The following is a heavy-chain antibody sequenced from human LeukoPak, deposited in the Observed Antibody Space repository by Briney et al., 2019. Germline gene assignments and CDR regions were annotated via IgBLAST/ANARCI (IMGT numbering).Heavy chain of an antibody. V-gene: IGHV3-30*03. CDR2: ISYDGSNK. Sequence: GGSLRLSCAASGFTFSSYGMHWVRQAPGKGLEWVAVISYDGSNKYYADSVKGRFTISRDNSKNTLYLQMNSLRVEDTAVYYCARIATTDKQFDPWGQGALVTVSS. D-gene: IGHD1-26*01. J-gene: IGHJ5*02. CDR1: GFTFSSYG. CDR3: ARIATTDKQFDP.